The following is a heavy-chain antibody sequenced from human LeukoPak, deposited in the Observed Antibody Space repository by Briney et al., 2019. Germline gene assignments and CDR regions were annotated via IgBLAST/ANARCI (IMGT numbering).Heavy chain of an antibody. V-gene: IGHV1-2*02. D-gene: IGHD5-24*01. CDR3: ARDQESDGSDY. Sequence: RASVKVSCKASGYTFTGYYMHWVRQAPGQGLEWMGLINPNSGGTNYAQKFQGRVTMTRDTSISAAYMELSRLRSDDTAVYYCARDQESDGSDYWGQGTLVTVSS. CDR1: GYTFTGYY. CDR2: INPNSGGT. J-gene: IGHJ4*02.